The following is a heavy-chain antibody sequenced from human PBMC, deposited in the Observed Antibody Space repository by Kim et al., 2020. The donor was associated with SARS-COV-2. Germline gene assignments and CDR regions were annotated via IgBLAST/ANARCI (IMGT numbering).Heavy chain of an antibody. CDR1: GFTFSDSA. Sequence: GGSLRLSCAASGFTFSDSAMSWVRQAPGKGLEWVSTINVRADRTFYADSVEGRFTISADKSKNTLFLQMNSLRAEDAAVYYCAKDGREWLPTNGGQGTRVIVSS. J-gene: IGHJ4*02. CDR2: INVRADRT. V-gene: IGHV3-23*01. CDR3: AKDGREWLPTN. D-gene: IGHD3-3*01.